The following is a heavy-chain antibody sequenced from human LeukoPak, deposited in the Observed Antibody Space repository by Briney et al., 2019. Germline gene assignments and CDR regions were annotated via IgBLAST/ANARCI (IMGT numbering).Heavy chain of an antibody. CDR1: GFTFSTYE. J-gene: IGHJ4*02. CDR3: SLLAVASPQDY. Sequence: PGGSLRLSCAASGFTFSTYEMHWVRQAPGKGLEWVSDISSSGSTIYYADSVKGRFTTSRDNAKNLLYLQMHSPRAEDTAVYYCSLLAVASPQDYWGQGTLATVS. D-gene: IGHD6-19*01. V-gene: IGHV3-48*03. CDR2: ISSSGSTI.